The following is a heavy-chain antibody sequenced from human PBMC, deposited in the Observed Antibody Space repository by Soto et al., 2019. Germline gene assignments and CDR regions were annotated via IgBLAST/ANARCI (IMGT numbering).Heavy chain of an antibody. CDR3: ARHKGGYCSSTSCYYVVTSYYYYYMDV. CDR1: GGSISSGGYY. J-gene: IGHJ6*03. Sequence: PSETLSLTCTVSGGSISSGGYYWSWIRQHPGKGLEWIGYIYYSGSTYYNPSLKSRVTISVDTSKNQFSLKLSSVTAADTAVYYCARHKGGYCSSTSCYYVVTSYYYYYMDVWGKGTTVTVSS. D-gene: IGHD2-2*01. CDR2: IYYSGST. V-gene: IGHV4-31*03.